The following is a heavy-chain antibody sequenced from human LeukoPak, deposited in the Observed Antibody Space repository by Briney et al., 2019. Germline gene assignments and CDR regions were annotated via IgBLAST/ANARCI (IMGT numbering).Heavy chain of an antibody. D-gene: IGHD5-12*01. V-gene: IGHV3-48*01. CDR2: IGSGSSTI. CDR1: GFTFSYYS. Sequence: GGSLRLPCAASGFTFSYYSMNWVRQAPGKGLEWISYIGSGSSTIYYADSVKGRFTVSRDDAKNSLFLQMNSLRAADTAIYYCALTKEYSGLFDPWGQGTLVTVSS. J-gene: IGHJ5*02. CDR3: ALTKEYSGLFDP.